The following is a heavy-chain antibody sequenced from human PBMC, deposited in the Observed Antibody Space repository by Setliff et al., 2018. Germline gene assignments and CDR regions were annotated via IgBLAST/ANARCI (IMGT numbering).Heavy chain of an antibody. J-gene: IGHJ4*02. CDR2: MS. CDR3: ATFRGYTYGYDY. CDR1: GYSFTNYG. D-gene: IGHD5-18*01. Sequence: ASVKVSCKASGYSFTNYGINWVRQAPGQGLEWMGWMSVYAQKFQGRVTMTTDASTNTAYMELRSLGSDDTAVYYCATFRGYTYGYDYWGQGTLVTVSS. V-gene: IGHV1-18*01.